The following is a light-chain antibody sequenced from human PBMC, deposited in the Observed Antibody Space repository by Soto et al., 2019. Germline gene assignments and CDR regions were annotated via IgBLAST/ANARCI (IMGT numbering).Light chain of an antibody. Sequence: DIQMTQSPSTLSASVGDRVTITCRASQRISSWLAWYQQKPGKAPKLLIYDASSLESCVPSRFSGSGSGTEFTLTISSLQPDDFATYYCQQYNSYPYTFGQGTKLEIK. CDR2: DAS. J-gene: IGKJ2*01. CDR3: QQYNSYPYT. CDR1: QRISSW. V-gene: IGKV1-5*01.